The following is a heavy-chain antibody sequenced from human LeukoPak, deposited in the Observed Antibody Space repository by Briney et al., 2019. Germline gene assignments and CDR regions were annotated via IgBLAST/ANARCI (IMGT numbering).Heavy chain of an antibody. CDR3: AKSNGYGLVDI. CDR2: INHSGST. D-gene: IGHD3-10*01. Sequence: RSETLSLTCAVYGGSFSGYYWSWIRQPPGKGLEWIGEINHSGSTNYNPSLKSRVTISLDASRNQFSLKLTSVTAADTAVYYCAKSNGYGLVDIWGQGTMVTVSS. CDR1: GGSFSGYY. J-gene: IGHJ3*02. V-gene: IGHV4-34*01.